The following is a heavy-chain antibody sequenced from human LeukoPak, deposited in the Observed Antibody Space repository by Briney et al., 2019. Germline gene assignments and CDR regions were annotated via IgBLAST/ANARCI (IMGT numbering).Heavy chain of an antibody. D-gene: IGHD3-3*01. CDR2: IYHSGST. CDR1: GGSISSGGYY. CDR3: ARDLGDFWSGFCAFDI. V-gene: IGHV4-30-2*01. J-gene: IGHJ3*02. Sequence: KPSQTLSLTCTVSGGSISSGGYYWSWIRQPPGKGLEWIGYIYHSGSTYYNPSLKSRVTISVDRSKNQFSLKLSSVTAADTAVYYCARDLGDFWSGFCAFDIWGQGTMVTVSS.